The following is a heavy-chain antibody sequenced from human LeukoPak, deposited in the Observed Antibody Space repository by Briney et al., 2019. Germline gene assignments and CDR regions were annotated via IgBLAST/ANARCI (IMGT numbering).Heavy chain of an antibody. CDR1: GYTFTSYG. D-gene: IGHD3-3*01. CDR3: ARFKQITIFGVVYSMDV. V-gene: IGHV1-18*01. CDR2: ISAYNGNT. J-gene: IGHJ6*02. Sequence: ASVKVSCTASGYTFTSYGISWVRQAPGQGLEWMGWISAYNGNTNYAQKLQGRVTMTTDTSTSTAYMELRSLRSDDTAVYYCARFKQITIFGVVYSMDVWGQGTTVTVSS.